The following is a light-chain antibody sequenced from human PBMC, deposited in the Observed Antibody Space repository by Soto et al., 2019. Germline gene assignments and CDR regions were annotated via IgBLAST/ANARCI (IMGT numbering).Light chain of an antibody. CDR3: QQYNNWPRT. Sequence: EIVLTQSPATLSLSPWEIATLSCRASQSVNTNVAWYQQEPGQAPRLLIYGASTRATGIPARFSGSVSGTEFALTISSLQSEDFAVYYCQQYNNWPRTFGQGTKVDI. J-gene: IGKJ1*01. V-gene: IGKV3D-15*01. CDR1: QSVNTN. CDR2: GAS.